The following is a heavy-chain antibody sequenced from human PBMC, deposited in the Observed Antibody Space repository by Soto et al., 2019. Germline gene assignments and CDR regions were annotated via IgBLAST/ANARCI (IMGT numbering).Heavy chain of an antibody. Sequence: SETLSLTCTVSGGSFLTSSYYWGWIRQPPGKGLEWIGTFFHSGSTAHNPSLKSRVTVSMDTSKNQFSLKLTSVTAADTAVYYCARRGVGRSHDLWGQGTLVTVSS. V-gene: IGHV4-39*01. CDR1: GGSFLTSSYY. D-gene: IGHD3-10*01. J-gene: IGHJ5*02. CDR3: ARRGVGRSHDL. CDR2: FFHSGST.